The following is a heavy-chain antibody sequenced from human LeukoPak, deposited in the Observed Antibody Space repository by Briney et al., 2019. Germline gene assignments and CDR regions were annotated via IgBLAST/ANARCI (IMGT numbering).Heavy chain of an antibody. V-gene: IGHV1-69*13. CDR2: IIPIFGTA. J-gene: IGHJ4*02. CDR1: GGTFSSYA. Sequence: SVKVSFKASGGTFSSYAISWVRQAPGQGLEWMGGIIPIFGTANYAQKFQGRVTITADESTSTAYMELSSLRSEDTAVYYCARGNARPKIRFDYWGQGTLVTVSS. CDR3: ARGNARPKIRFDY.